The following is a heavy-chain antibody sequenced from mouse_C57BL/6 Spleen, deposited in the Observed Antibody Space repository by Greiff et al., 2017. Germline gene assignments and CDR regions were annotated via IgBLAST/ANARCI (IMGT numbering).Heavy chain of an antibody. CDR3: ARYGSDYFDY. J-gene: IGHJ2*01. Sequence: QVQLQQPGAELVMPGASVKLSCKASGYTFTSYWMHWVKQRPGQGLEWIGEIDPSASYTNYNQKFKGKSTLTVDKSSSTAYMQLSSLTSEDSAVYYCARYGSDYFDYWGQGTTLTVSS. V-gene: IGHV1-69*01. CDR2: IDPSASYT. D-gene: IGHD1-1*02. CDR1: GYTFTSYW.